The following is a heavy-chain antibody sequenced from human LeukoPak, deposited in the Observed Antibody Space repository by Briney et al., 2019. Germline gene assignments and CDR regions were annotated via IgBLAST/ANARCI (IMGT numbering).Heavy chain of an antibody. CDR1: GGSIGNYY. V-gene: IGHV4-4*07. D-gene: IGHD1-26*01. CDR3: GRALGSGSYIDF. CDR2: IYSSGST. J-gene: IGHJ4*02. Sequence: PSETLSLTCTVSGGSIGNYYWSWIRQPAGKGLEWIGHIYSSGSTNYNPSLKSRVTMSLDTSNRQFSLKLNSVTAADTAVYYCGRALGSGSYIDFWGQGTLVTVSS.